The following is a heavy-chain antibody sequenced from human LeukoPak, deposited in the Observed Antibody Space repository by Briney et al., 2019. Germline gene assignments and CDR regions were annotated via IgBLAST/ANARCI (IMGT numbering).Heavy chain of an antibody. CDR3: ARDWASYYNNDSGWFDP. CDR2: INPNSGGT. J-gene: IGHJ5*02. Sequence: ASVKVSCKASGYTFTGYYMHWVRQAPGQGLEWMGWINPNSGGTNYAQKFQGRVTMTRDTSISTAYMELSRLRSDDTAVYYCARDWASYYNNDSGWFDPWGQGTLVTVSS. D-gene: IGHD3-10*01. CDR1: GYTFTGYY. V-gene: IGHV1-2*02.